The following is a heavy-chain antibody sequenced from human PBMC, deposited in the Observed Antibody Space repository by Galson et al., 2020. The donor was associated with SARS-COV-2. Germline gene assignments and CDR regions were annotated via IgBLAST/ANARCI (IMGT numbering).Heavy chain of an antibody. J-gene: IGHJ4*02. CDR1: GFTFSTYG. CDR3: AKSGVGGSG. V-gene: IGHV3-30*02. Sequence: QLGESLKISCAASGFTFSTYGMHWVRQTPGKGPEWVAFMRSEGSNEYYADSVKGRFTISRDNSKNTLFLQMNSLRPEDTALYYCAKSGVGGSGWGQGTLVTVSS. CDR2: MRSEGSNE. D-gene: IGHD3-10*01.